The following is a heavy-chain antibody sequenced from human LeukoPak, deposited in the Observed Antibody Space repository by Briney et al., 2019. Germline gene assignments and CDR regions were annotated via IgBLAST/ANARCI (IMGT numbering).Heavy chain of an antibody. D-gene: IGHD3-22*01. CDR3: ARDHYSGYIDY. Sequence: SETLSLTCTVSGGSMSTYYWSWIRQPPEKGLEWIGYIYYSGSTNYNPSLKSRVTISVDTSKNQFSLKLSSVTAADTAVYYCARDHYSGYIDYWGQGTLVTVSS. CDR1: GGSMSTYY. J-gene: IGHJ4*02. CDR2: IYYSGST. V-gene: IGHV4-59*12.